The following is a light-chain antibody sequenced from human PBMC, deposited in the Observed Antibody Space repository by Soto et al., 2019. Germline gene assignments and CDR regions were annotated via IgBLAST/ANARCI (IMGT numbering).Light chain of an antibody. J-gene: IGKJ1*01. V-gene: IGKV1-33*01. CDR3: QQYGSRPLT. CDR1: QNIGNS. Sequence: PQSPFSLSGNLGDRVPITCQASQNIGNSVNWYQQKPGKAPKLLLSAASNLETGDPLRFSGSGSGTDFAFIISSLQPEDVATYFCQQYGSRPLTFGQGTKVDIK. CDR2: AAS.